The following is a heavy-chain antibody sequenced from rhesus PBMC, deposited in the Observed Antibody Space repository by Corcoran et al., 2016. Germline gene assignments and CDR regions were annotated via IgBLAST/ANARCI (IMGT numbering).Heavy chain of an antibody. J-gene: IGHJ4*01. Sequence: EVQLVESGGGVVQPGGSLRLSCAASGFTFDDYAMHWVRQAPGKGLEWVSVISWSGGSTYYADSVKGQFTISRDNAKNSLYLQMGSLRAEDTALYYCARAKHYYDSGYYTGYFDYWGQGVLVTVSS. D-gene: IGHD3-28*01. CDR2: ISWSGGST. CDR1: GFTFDDYA. CDR3: ARAKHYYDSGYYTGYFDY. V-gene: IGHV3-201*01.